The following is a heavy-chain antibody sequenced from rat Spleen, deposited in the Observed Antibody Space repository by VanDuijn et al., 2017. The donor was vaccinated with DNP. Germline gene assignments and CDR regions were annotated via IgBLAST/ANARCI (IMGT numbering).Heavy chain of an antibody. CDR3: STRNSGYGGYFDY. J-gene: IGHJ2*01. D-gene: IGHD4-3*01. V-gene: IGHV5S13*01. CDR2: ISTNGDYS. Sequence: EVQLVESGGGLVRPGRSLKLSCAASGFIFNDYGMAWVRQTPKRGLEWVATISTNGDYSHYRDSVKGRFTIARDNAKNIQYLQMDSLRSEDTATYYCSTRNSGYGGYFDYWGQGVMVTVSS. CDR1: GFIFNDYG.